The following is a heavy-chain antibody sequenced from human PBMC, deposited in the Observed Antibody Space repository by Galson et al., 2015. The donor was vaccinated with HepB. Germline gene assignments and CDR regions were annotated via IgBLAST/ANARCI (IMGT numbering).Heavy chain of an antibody. J-gene: IGHJ4*02. D-gene: IGHD1-7*01. CDR1: GFTFSDYY. V-gene: IGHV3-11*05. CDR2: ITSSSSYT. Sequence: SLRLSCAASGFTFSDYYMSWIRQAPGKGLEWVSYITSSSSYTNYADSVKGRFTISRDNAKNSLYLQMNNLRAEDTAVYYCARELETRGFDYWGQGTLVTVSS. CDR3: ARELETRGFDY.